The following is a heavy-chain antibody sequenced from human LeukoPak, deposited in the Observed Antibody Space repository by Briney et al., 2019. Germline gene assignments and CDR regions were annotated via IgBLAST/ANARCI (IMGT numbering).Heavy chain of an antibody. Sequence: PGRSLRLSCAASGFTFNSYAVHWVRQAPGKGLELVAVISYDGSINLYSASVKGRFTISRDNSKNTLYLQMNSLRADDTALYFCASDRRYCSGGSCYFDYFFDYWGQGTLVTVSS. CDR1: GFTFNSYA. CDR3: ASDRRYCSGGSCYFDYFFDY. D-gene: IGHD2-15*01. CDR2: ISYDGSIN. V-gene: IGHV3-30*04. J-gene: IGHJ4*02.